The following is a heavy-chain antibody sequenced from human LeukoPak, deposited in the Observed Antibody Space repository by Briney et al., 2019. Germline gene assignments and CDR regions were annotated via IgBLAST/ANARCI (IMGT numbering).Heavy chain of an antibody. CDR2: IIPIFGTA. CDR3: ARVQTRYCSGGSCYFPDFDY. CDR1: GGTFSSYA. J-gene: IGHJ4*02. Sequence: GASVKVSCKASGGTFSSYAISWARQAPGHGLEWMGGIIPIFGTANDAQTSQGSVTITTDESTTTAYMELSSLRSEDTAVYYCARVQTRYCSGGSCYFPDFDYWGQGTLVTVSS. V-gene: IGHV1-69*05. D-gene: IGHD2-15*01.